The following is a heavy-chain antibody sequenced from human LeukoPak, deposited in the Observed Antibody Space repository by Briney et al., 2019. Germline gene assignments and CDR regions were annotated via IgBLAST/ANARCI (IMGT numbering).Heavy chain of an antibody. CDR1: GFTFGDYA. J-gene: IGHJ4*02. D-gene: IGHD3-16*01. Sequence: GGSLRLSCTASGFTFGDYAMSWFRQAPGKGLEWVGFIRSKAYGGTTEYAASVKGRFTISRDDSKSIAYLQMNSLKAEDTAVYYCTRAKEVYDYVWGSYLSYFDYWGQGTLVTVSS. CDR2: IRSKAYGGTT. CDR3: TRAKEVYDYVWGSYLSYFDY. V-gene: IGHV3-49*03.